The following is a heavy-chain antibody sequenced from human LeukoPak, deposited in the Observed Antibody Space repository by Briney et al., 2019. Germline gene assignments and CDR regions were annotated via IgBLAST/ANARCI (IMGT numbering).Heavy chain of an antibody. J-gene: IGHJ4*02. CDR1: GFRFSSQW. D-gene: IGHD4-17*01. Sequence: GGSLRLSCAASGFRFSSQWMSWVRQAPGKGLEWVAIVNQGGTGKYYVDSVKGRFTISRDNAKNSLYLQMNSLRAEDTAVYYCASSGDYVSWALWGQGTLVTVSS. V-gene: IGHV3-7*01. CDR2: VNQGGTGK. CDR3: ASSGDYVSWAL.